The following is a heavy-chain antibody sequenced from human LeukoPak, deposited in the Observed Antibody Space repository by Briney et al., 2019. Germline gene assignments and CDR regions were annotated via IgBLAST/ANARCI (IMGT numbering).Heavy chain of an antibody. CDR3: AKVGATRPAELDY. Sequence: SVKVSCKASGYTFTGYYMHWVRQAPGQGLECMGGIIPIFATTNYAQKFQGRVTITADESTRTAYVELRSLRSEDTAVYYCAKVGATRPAELDYWGQGTLVTVSS. CDR1: GYTFTGYY. D-gene: IGHD1-26*01. CDR2: IIPIFATT. V-gene: IGHV1-69*13. J-gene: IGHJ4*02.